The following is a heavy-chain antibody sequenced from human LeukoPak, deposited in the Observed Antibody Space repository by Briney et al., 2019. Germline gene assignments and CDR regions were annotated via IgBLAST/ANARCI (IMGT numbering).Heavy chain of an antibody. CDR2: IIPIFGTA. CDR3: ARDPGPSHLYDYVWGSYRHPDY. D-gene: IGHD3-16*02. V-gene: IGHV1-69*06. Sequence: SVKVSCKASGGTFSSYAISWVRQAPGQGLEWMGGIIPIFGTANYAQKFQGRVTITADKSTSTAYMELRSLRSDDTAVYYCARDPGPSHLYDYVWGSYRHPDYWGQGTLVTVSS. CDR1: GGTFSSYA. J-gene: IGHJ4*02.